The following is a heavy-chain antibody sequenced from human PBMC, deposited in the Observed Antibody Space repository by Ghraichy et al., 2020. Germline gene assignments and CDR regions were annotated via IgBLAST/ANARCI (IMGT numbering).Heavy chain of an antibody. J-gene: IGHJ5*02. CDR2: ISAYNGET. Sequence: ASVKVSCKASGYTFSNYGITWVRQAPGQGLEWMGWISAYNGETLYAQTQQGRVTMTTDTSTSTAYMELRSLRSDDTAVYFCARGLAASIVLVSGFDPWGQGTLVTVSS. CDR3: ARGLAASIVLVSGFDP. V-gene: IGHV1-18*01. CDR1: GYTFSNYG. D-gene: IGHD2-2*01.